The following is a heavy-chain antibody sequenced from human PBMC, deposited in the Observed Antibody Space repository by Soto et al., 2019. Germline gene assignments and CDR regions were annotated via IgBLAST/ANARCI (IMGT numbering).Heavy chain of an antibody. V-gene: IGHV3-66*01. D-gene: IGHD4-17*01. CDR1: GFTVSSNY. J-gene: IGHJ4*02. CDR2: IYSGGST. Sequence: GGSLRLSCAASGFTVSSNYMSWVRQAPGKGLEWVSVIYSGGSTYYADSVKGRFTISRDNSKNTLYLQMNSLRAEDTAVYYCARSSVGGTEDYGDEYFDYWGQGTLVTVSS. CDR3: ARSSVGGTEDYGDEYFDY.